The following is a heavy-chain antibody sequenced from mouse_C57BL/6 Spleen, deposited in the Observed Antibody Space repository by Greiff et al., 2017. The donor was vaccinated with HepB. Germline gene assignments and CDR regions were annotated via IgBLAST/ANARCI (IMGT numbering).Heavy chain of an antibody. CDR1: GFTFSSYA. V-gene: IGHV5-9-1*02. Sequence: DVMLVESGEGLVKPGGSLKLSCAASGFTFSSYAMSWVRQTPEKRLEWVAYISSGGDYIYYADTVKGRFTISRDNARNTLYLQMSSLKSEDTAMYYCTREGPWCFDYWGQGTTLTVSS. D-gene: IGHD1-1*02. CDR3: TREGPWCFDY. CDR2: ISSGGDYI. J-gene: IGHJ2*01.